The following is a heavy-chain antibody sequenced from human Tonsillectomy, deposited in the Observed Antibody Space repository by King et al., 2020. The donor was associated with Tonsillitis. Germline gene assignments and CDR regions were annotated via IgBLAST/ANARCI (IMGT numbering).Heavy chain of an antibody. CDR3: ARTGTDGAGSGPPYWYWGMDV. J-gene: IGHJ6*02. V-gene: IGHV3-30*03. CDR2: IPHDGSES. Sequence: VQLVESGGGVVQPGGSLRLSCKVSGFNFINYGIQWVHQAPGKGLEWVAVIPHDGSESHYAESVKGRFIVSRDNSESTTYLHLNSLRVEDTAVYYCARTGTDGAGSGPPYWYWGMDVWGPGATVTVSS. CDR1: GFNFINYG. D-gene: IGHD5-24*01.